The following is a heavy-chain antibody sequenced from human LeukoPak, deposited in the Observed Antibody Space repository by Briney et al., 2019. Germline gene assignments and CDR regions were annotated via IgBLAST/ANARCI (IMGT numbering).Heavy chain of an antibody. J-gene: IGHJ4*02. CDR3: AVVTPMYYFDY. CDR2: IYYSGST. V-gene: IGHV4-39*01. D-gene: IGHD3-22*01. CDR1: GGSISSSSYY. Sequence: GSLSLTCTVSGGSISSSSYYWGWIRQPPGKGLEWIGSIYYSGSTYYNPSLKSRVTISVDTSKNQFSLKLSSVTAADTAVYYCAVVTPMYYFDYWGQGTLVTVSS.